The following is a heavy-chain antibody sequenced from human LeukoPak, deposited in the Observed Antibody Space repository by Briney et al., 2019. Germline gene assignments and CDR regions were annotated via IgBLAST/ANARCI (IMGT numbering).Heavy chain of an antibody. CDR3: ARDSRNRYCSSTSCYTIVGGMDV. CDR2: IKQDGSEK. CDR1: GFTFSSYW. J-gene: IGHJ6*02. V-gene: IGHV3-7*01. Sequence: PGGSLRLSCAASGFTFSSYWMSWVRQAPGKGLEWVANIKQDGSEKYYVDSVKGRFTISRDNAKNSLYLQMNSLRAEDTAVYYCARDSRNRYCSSTSCYTIVGGMDVWGQGTTVTVS. D-gene: IGHD2-2*02.